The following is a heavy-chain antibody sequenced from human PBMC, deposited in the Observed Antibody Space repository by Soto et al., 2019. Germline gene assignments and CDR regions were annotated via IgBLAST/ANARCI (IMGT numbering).Heavy chain of an antibody. J-gene: IGHJ4*02. CDR3: ARVLAGDTAIPFDY. V-gene: IGHV1-69*13. Sequence: SVKVSCKTFGYTFTSYGISWVRQAPGQRLEWMGGIIPSFDTANYAQKFQGRVTITADESTSTAYMEMSSLRSEDTAVYYCARVLAGDTAIPFDYWGQGTLVTVSS. CDR2: IIPSFDTA. D-gene: IGHD5-18*01. CDR1: GYTFTSYG.